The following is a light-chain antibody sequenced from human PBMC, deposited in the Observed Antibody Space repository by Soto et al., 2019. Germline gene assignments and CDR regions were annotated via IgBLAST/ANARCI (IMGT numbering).Light chain of an antibody. J-gene: IGKJ1*01. V-gene: IGKV4-1*01. CDR1: QSVLYSSNNMNY. CDR3: QQYYSTPWT. Sequence: DVVLTQSPDSLAFSLGERATINCKSSQSVLYSSNNMNYLAWYQQKAGQPPKLLIYWASTRESGVPDRFGGSGSGTEFTLTISSLQAEDVAVYYCQQYYSTPWTFGQGTKVDIK. CDR2: WAS.